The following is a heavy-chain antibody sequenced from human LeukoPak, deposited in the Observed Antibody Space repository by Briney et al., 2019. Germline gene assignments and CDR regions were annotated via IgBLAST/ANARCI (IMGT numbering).Heavy chain of an antibody. CDR1: GFTFNRYW. D-gene: IGHD5-12*01. CDR2: IKQDGSAK. V-gene: IGHV3-7*01. Sequence: GGSLRLSCAASGFTFNRYWMSWVRQAPGKGLQWVANIKQDGSAKYYVDSVKGRFTISRDNAKNSLYLQMNSLRAEDTAVYYCARVEASGYDYGAFDYWGQGTLVTVSS. CDR3: ARVEASGYDYGAFDY. J-gene: IGHJ4*02.